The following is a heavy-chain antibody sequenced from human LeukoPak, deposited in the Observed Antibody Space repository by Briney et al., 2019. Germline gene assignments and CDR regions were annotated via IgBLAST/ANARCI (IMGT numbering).Heavy chain of an antibody. J-gene: IGHJ4*02. CDR2: ISSSSSNI. Sequence: GGSLRLSCAASGFTFSSYSMYWVRQAPGKGLEWVSYISSSSSNIYYADSVKGRFTISRDNAKNSFYLQMNSLRAEDTALYYCARAPSDFWGQGTLVTVSS. V-gene: IGHV3-48*01. CDR1: GFTFSSYS. CDR3: ARAPSDF.